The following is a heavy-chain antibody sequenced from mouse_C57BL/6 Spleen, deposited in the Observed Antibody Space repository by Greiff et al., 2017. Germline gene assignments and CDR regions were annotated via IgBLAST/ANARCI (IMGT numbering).Heavy chain of an antibody. CDR1: GFNIKDDY. CDR3: SSTGTTSRFAY. J-gene: IGHJ3*01. Sequence: EVQLQQSGAELVRPGASVKLSCTASGFNIKDDYMHWVKQRPEQGLEWIGWIDPENGDTEYASKFQGKATITAYTSSNTAYLQLSSLTSEDSAVYYCSSTGTTSRFAYWGQGTLVTVSA. CDR2: IDPENGDT. V-gene: IGHV14-4*01. D-gene: IGHD4-1*01.